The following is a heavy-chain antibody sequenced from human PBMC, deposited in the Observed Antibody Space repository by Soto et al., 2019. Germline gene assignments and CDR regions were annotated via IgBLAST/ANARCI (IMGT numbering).Heavy chain of an antibody. CDR2: IYYSGST. CDR3: ARDQRASGSPRFDP. V-gene: IGHV4-59*01. CDR1: GGSISSYY. D-gene: IGHD3-10*01. J-gene: IGHJ5*02. Sequence: SETLSLTCTVSGGSISSYYWSWIRQPPGKGLEWIGYIYYSGSTNYNPSLKSRVTMSVDTSKNQFSLRLTSVTAADTAVYYCARDQRASGSPRFDPWGQGTLVTVSS.